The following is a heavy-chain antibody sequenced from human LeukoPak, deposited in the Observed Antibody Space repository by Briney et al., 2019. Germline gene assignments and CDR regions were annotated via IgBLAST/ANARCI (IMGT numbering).Heavy chain of an antibody. CDR1: GYTFTSYY. V-gene: IGHV1-46*01. CDR2: INPSGGST. Sequence: ASVKVSCKASGYTFTSYYMHWVRQAPGQGLEWMGIINPSGGSTSYAQKFQGRVTMTRDMSTSTVYMELSSLRSEDTAVYYCARARPAGTPDYWGQGTLVTVSS. J-gene: IGHJ4*02. D-gene: IGHD6-13*01. CDR3: ARARPAGTPDY.